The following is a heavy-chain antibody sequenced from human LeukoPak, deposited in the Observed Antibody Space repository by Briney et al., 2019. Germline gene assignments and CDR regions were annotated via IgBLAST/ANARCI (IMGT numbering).Heavy chain of an antibody. D-gene: IGHD2-2*01. J-gene: IGHJ6*04. CDR3: AREGVVPAAIGDYYYGMDV. CDR1: GFTFSSYS. Sequence: GGSLRLSCAASGFTFSSYSMNWVRQAPGKGLEWVSSISSSSSYIYYADSVKGRFTISRDNAKNSLYLQMNSLRAEDTAVYYCAREGVVPAAIGDYYYGMDVWGKGTTVTVSS. CDR2: ISSSSSYI. V-gene: IGHV3-21*01.